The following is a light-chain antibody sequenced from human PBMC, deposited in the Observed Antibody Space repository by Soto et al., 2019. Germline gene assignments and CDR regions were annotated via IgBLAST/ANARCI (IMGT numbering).Light chain of an antibody. Sequence: QSVLTQPASLSGSPGLSITISCTGTSSDVGAYNFVSWYQQHPDKAPKLMIFDVSNRPSGVSNRFSGSKSGNTASLTISGLQSEDEAEYYCGSYTTSSNYVYGTGTKVTVL. CDR2: DVS. J-gene: IGLJ1*01. CDR1: SSDVGAYNF. V-gene: IGLV2-14*03. CDR3: GSYTTSSNYV.